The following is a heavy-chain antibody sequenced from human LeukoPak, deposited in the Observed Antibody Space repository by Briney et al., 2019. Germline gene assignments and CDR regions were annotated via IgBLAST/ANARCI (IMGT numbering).Heavy chain of an antibody. Sequence: PSETLSLTCTVSGGSISSSYWSWIRQPPGKGLEWIGYIYYSGSTYYNPSLKSRVTISVDRSKNQFSLKLSSVTAADTAVYYCARKYYDILTGSYYMDYWGQGTLVTVSS. J-gene: IGHJ4*02. D-gene: IGHD3-9*01. CDR3: ARKYYDILTGSYYMDY. CDR1: GGSISSSY. V-gene: IGHV4-59*08. CDR2: IYYSGST.